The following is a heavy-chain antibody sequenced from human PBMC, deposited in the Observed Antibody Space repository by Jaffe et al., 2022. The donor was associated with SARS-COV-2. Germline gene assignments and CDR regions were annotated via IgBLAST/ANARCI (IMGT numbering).Heavy chain of an antibody. J-gene: IGHJ6*02. D-gene: IGHD2-8*01. Sequence: EVQLVESGGNLVQPGGSLRLSCSASGFIFSVYAMHWVRQAPGERLEYVSAISANGASTYYADSVRGRFTISRDNSKNTVYLQMSSLRGGDTAVYYCVKAMRLSNGFEYGMDVWGQGTTVSVSS. CDR3: VKAMRLSNGFEYGMDV. CDR2: ISANGAST. CDR1: GFIFSVYA. V-gene: IGHV3-64D*09.